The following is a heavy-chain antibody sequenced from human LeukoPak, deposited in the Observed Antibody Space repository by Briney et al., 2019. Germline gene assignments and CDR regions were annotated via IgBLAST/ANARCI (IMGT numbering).Heavy chain of an antibody. D-gene: IGHD3-10*01. J-gene: IGHJ4*02. CDR2: IYYSGST. V-gene: IGHV4-39*01. Sequence: SETLSLTCTVSGGSISTSIYYWGWIRQPPGKGLEWIGNIYYSGSTYYNPSLKSRVTISVDTSKNQFSLRLGSVTAADTAVYYCARFSAYYYGSGSYYYFDYWGQGTLVTVSS. CDR1: GGSISTSIYY. CDR3: ARFSAYYYGSGSYYYFDY.